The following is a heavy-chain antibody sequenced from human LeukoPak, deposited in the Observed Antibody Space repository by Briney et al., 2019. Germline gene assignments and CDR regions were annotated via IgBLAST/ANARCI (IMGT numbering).Heavy chain of an antibody. CDR2: ISGSGGST. Sequence: HAGGSLRLSCAASGFTFSSYAMSWVGQAPGKGLEWVSAISGSGGSTYYADSVKGRFTISRDNSKNTLYLQMNSLRAEDTAVYYCAKDRPAVAVAGTAAFDCWGQGTLVTVSS. CDR1: GFTFSSYA. D-gene: IGHD6-19*01. J-gene: IGHJ4*02. V-gene: IGHV3-23*01. CDR3: AKDRPAVAVAGTAAFDC.